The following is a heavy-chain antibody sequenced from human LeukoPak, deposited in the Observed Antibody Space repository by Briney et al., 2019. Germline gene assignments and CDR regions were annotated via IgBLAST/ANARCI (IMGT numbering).Heavy chain of an antibody. CDR1: GFTFNLNR. J-gene: IGHJ6*03. CDR2: IETDGSTS. V-gene: IGHV3-74*01. CDR3: AGAAIAVAGSSPYYMDV. Sequence: GGSLRLSCAASGFTFNLNRIHWVRQVPGKGLEWISWIETDGSTSGYLRSVKGRFTISRDNAKNSLYLQMNSLRAEDTAVYYCAGAAIAVAGSSPYYMDVWGKGTTVTVSS. D-gene: IGHD6-19*01.